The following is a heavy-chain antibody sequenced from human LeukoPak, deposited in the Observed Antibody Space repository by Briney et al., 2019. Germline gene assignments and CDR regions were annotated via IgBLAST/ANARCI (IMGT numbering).Heavy chain of an antibody. CDR2: IIPILGIA. D-gene: IGHD3-22*01. Sequence: SVKVSCKASGGTFSSYTISWVRQAPGQGLEWMGRIIPILGIANYAQKFQGRVTITADKSTSTAYMELSSLRSEDTAVYYCARVFYDSSGYYYYAFDIWGQGTMVTVSS. V-gene: IGHV1-69*02. J-gene: IGHJ3*02. CDR1: GGTFSSYT. CDR3: ARVFYDSSGYYYYAFDI.